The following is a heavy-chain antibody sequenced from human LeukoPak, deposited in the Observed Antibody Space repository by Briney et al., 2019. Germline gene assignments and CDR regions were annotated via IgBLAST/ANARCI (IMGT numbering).Heavy chain of an antibody. V-gene: IGHV3-7*01. D-gene: IGHD3-10*01. CDR3: ARAGLLWFGESYFDY. J-gene: IGHJ4*02. CDR1: GFTFSSHW. Sequence: PGGSLRLSCAASGFTFSSHWMSWVRQAPGKGLEWVANIKQDGSEKYYVDSVKGRFTISRDNAKNSLYLQMNSLGAEDTAVYYCARAGLLWFGESYFDYWGQGTLVTVSS. CDR2: IKQDGSEK.